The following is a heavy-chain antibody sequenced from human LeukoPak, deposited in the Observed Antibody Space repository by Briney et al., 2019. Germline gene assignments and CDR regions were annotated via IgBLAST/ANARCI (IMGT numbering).Heavy chain of an antibody. V-gene: IGHV3-53*01. Sequence: QPGGSLRLSCAASGFTVSTYYMTWVRQAPGKGLECVSIIYSGGSTYYADSVKGRFTVSRDDSKNTLYLQMNSLRAEDTAMYYCARGLGYCTSTTCLLPFDYWGQGTLVTVS. CDR3: ARGLGYCTSTTCLLPFDY. CDR2: IYSGGST. D-gene: IGHD2-2*01. CDR1: GFTVSTYY. J-gene: IGHJ4*02.